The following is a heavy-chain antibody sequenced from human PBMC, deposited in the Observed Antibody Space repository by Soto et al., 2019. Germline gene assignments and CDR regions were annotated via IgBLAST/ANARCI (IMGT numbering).Heavy chain of an antibody. CDR3: ARARDIVATEGFDY. J-gene: IGHJ4*02. Sequence: ASVKVSCKASGYSFTGYSMHWVRQAPGQGLEWMGGIIPIFGTANYAQKFQGRVTITADESTSTAYMELSSLRSEDTAVYYCARARDIVATEGFDYWGQGTLVTVSS. D-gene: IGHD5-12*01. CDR2: IIPIFGTA. V-gene: IGHV1-69*13. CDR1: GYSFTGYS.